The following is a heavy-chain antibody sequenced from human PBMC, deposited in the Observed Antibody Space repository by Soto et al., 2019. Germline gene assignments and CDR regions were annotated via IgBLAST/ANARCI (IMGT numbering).Heavy chain of an antibody. CDR1: GGSFSGYY. D-gene: IGHD2-2*01. CDR2: INHSGST. J-gene: IGHJ6*03. CDR3: ARGGQLQFPRVYYYMDV. Sequence: QVQLQQWGAGLLKPSETLSLTCAVYGGSFSGYYWSWIRQPPGKGLEWIGEINHSGSTNYNPSLKSRVTISVDTSKNQFSLKLSSVTAADTAVYYCARGGQLQFPRVYYYMDVWGKGTTVTVSS. V-gene: IGHV4-34*01.